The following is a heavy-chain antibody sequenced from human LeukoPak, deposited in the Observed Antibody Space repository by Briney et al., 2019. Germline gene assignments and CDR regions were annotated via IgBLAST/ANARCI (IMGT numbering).Heavy chain of an antibody. V-gene: IGHV3-7*01. CDR3: ARDWFESGWHLDY. CDR2: IKQDGSAK. Sequence: GGSLRLSCVASGFTFTRYWMAWVRQTPGKGLEWVANIKQDGSAKDYVDSVKGRFTIFRDNSKDSLYLQMNSLRDEDTAVYYCARDWFESGWHLDYWGQGALVTVSS. D-gene: IGHD6-19*01. CDR1: GFTFTRYW. J-gene: IGHJ4*02.